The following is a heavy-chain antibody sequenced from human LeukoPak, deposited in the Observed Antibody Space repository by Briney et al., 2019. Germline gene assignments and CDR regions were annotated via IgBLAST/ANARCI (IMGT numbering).Heavy chain of an antibody. J-gene: IGHJ6*02. V-gene: IGHV1-46*01. CDR2: INCSGGNT. D-gene: IGHD3-22*01. CDR1: GYTFTSYY. Sequence: ASVKVSCKASGYTFTSYYMYWVRQAPGQGLEWMGIINCSGGNTSYAQNFQGRVTMTRDTSARLVYMELRSLRSEDTAVYYCARENTYGYSYGMDVWGQGTTVTVSS. CDR3: ARENTYGYSYGMDV.